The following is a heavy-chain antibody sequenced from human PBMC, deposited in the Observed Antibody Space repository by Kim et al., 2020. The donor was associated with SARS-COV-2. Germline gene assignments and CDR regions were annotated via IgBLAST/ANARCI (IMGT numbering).Heavy chain of an antibody. D-gene: IGHD3-10*01. Sequence: DSVKGPFTIYRDNSKNTLYLQMNSLRAEDTAVYYCAKDQLWFGEGDGMDVWGQGTTVTVSS. J-gene: IGHJ6*02. CDR3: AKDQLWFGEGDGMDV. V-gene: IGHV3-30*02.